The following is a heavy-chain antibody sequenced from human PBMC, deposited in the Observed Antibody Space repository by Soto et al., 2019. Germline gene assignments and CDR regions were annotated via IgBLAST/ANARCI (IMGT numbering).Heavy chain of an antibody. D-gene: IGHD3-22*01. V-gene: IGHV3-23*01. CDR3: AKTSMIVVVQMDV. CDR2: ISGSGGST. CDR1: GFTFSSYA. Sequence: GGSLRLSCAASGFTFSSYALSWVRQAPGKGLEWVSAISGSGGSTYYADSVKGRFTISRDNSKNTLYLQMNSLRAEDTAVYYCAKTSMIVVVQMDVWGQGTTVTVSS. J-gene: IGHJ6*02.